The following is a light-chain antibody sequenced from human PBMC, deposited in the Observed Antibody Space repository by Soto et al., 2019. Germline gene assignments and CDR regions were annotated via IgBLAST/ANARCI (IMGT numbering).Light chain of an antibody. CDR2: DAS. CDR3: QQYNNWST. V-gene: IGKV3-11*01. CDR1: QSVSSY. Sequence: EIVLTQSPATLSLSPGARAPLSCRARQSVSSYLAWYQQKPGQAPRLLIYDASNRATGIPARFSGSGSGTEFTLTISSLQSEDFAVYYCQQYNNWSTFGQGTKVDIK. J-gene: IGKJ1*01.